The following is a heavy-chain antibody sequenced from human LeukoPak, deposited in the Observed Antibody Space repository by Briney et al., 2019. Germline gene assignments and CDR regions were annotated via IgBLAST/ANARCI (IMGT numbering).Heavy chain of an antibody. J-gene: IGHJ5*02. CDR3: AREVEAAGRGFDP. CDR2: ISHSGST. CDR1: GESFSGYS. D-gene: IGHD6-13*01. V-gene: IGHV4-34*01. Sequence: SETLSLTCGVYGESFSGYSWCWIRQPPGKGLEWIGEISHSGSTNYNPSLKSRVTMSVDTSKKQFSLKLNSVTAADTAVYYCAREVEAAGRGFDPWGQGTLVTVCS.